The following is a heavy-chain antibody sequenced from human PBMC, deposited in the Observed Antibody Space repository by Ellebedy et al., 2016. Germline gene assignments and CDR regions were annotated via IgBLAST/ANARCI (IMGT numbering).Heavy chain of an antibody. CDR3: ARGSAEGRAFDY. CDR2: ISGGNGKT. Sequence: ASVKVSCKTSGYTFTRYAIHWVRQAPGQRLEWMGWISGGNGKTKYSEKFQDRVTITGDTPASTAYMELSRLTSEDTAVYYCARGSAEGRAFDYWGQGTLVTVSS. J-gene: IGHJ4*02. V-gene: IGHV1-3*01. D-gene: IGHD3-10*01. CDR1: GYTFTRYA.